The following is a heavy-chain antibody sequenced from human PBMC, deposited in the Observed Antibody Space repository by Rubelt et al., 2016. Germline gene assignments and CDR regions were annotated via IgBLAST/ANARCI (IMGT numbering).Heavy chain of an antibody. V-gene: IGHV3-48*02. J-gene: IGHJ4*02. Sequence: EVQLVESGGGLVQPGGSLRLSCAASGFTFSRYSMNWVRQAPGKGLEWVSYISCSSSTIYYADSVKGRFTIYRENAKNSLYLQMNSLRDEDTAVYYCATQGYCSSTSCYGAYWGQGTLVTVSS. CDR1: GFTFSRYS. CDR2: ISCSSSTI. D-gene: IGHD2-2*01. CDR3: ATQGYCSSTSCYGAY.